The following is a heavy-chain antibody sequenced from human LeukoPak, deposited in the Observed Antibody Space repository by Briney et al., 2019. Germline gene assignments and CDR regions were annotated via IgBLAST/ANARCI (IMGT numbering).Heavy chain of an antibody. CDR1: QFTFTTYA. D-gene: IGHD3-10*01. V-gene: IGHV3-21*01. Sequence: PGGSLRLSCAASQFTFTTYAMSWVRQAPGKGLEWVSSISTSSSYIYYADSVKGRFTISRDNAKNSLYLQMSSLRAEDTAVYYCASGSGSLASPGGQGTLVTVSS. CDR3: ASGSGSLASP. J-gene: IGHJ5*02. CDR2: ISTSSSYI.